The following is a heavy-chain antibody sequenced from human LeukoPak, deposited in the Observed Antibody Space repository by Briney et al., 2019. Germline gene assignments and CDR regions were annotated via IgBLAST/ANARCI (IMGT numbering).Heavy chain of an antibody. D-gene: IGHD2-15*01. V-gene: IGHV4-31*03. CDR1: GGSISSGGYY. J-gene: IGHJ4*02. CDR3: ASVDCSGGSCYFDY. CDR2: IYYSGST. Sequence: PSETLSLTCTVSGGSISSGGYYWSWIRQHPGKGLEWIGYIYYSGSTYYNPSLKSRVTISVDTSKNQFSLKLSSVTAADTAVYYCASVDCSGGSCYFDYWGQGTLVTVSS.